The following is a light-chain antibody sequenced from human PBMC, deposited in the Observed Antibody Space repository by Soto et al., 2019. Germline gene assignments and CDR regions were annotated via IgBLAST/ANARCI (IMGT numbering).Light chain of an antibody. Sequence: DIQMTQSPSSLSASLGDTVTITCRASQSISVHLNWYQQKPGKVPKLLIYAASNLHSGVPSRFSGRGSETDFALTISSLQPEAFATYYCQQSYITPYTFGQGTRLEIK. J-gene: IGKJ2*01. CDR3: QQSYITPYT. CDR2: AAS. CDR1: QSISVH. V-gene: IGKV1-39*01.